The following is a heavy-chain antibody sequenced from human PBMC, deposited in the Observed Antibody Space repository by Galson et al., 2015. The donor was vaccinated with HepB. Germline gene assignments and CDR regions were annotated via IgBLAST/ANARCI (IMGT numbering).Heavy chain of an antibody. J-gene: IGHJ4*02. CDR1: GFTFSSYW. CDR3: ARDWSKWNPSLSH. V-gene: IGHV3-74*01. CDR2: INLEGSTT. Sequence: SLRLSCAASGFTFSSYWMHWVRQAPGKGLVWVSRINLEGSTTTYADSVKGRFTMSRDNAKNTLYLQMNSLRAEDTAVYYCARDWSKWNPSLSHWGQGTLVTVSS. D-gene: IGHD1-20*01.